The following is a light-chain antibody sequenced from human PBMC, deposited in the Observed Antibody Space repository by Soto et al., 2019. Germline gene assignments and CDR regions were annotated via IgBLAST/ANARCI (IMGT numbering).Light chain of an antibody. J-gene: IGLJ3*02. V-gene: IGLV4-69*01. CDR2: LNSDGSH. Sequence: QPVLTQPPSASASLGASVKLTCTLSSAHNSYAIAWHQQQPEKGPRYLMKLNSDGSHSKGDGIPDRFSGSSSGAERYLTISSLQSEDEADYYCQTWSTDIRVFGGGTKVTVL. CDR1: SAHNSYA. CDR3: QTWSTDIRV.